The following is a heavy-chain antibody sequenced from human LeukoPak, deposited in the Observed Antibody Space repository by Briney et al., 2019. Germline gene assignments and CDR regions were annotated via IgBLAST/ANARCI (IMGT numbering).Heavy chain of an antibody. CDR3: ARVVYSGGYSQGFDI. Sequence: GSLRLSCAXSGLTVSGNFMTWVRQAPGKGPDWVSVIYSGGSTYYADSVKGRSTISRDNSKNTLYLLMNSLRAEDTAVYYCARVVYSGGYSQGFDIWGQGTMVTVSS. V-gene: IGHV3-66*01. CDR2: IYSGGST. D-gene: IGHD3-22*01. CDR1: GLTVSGNF. J-gene: IGHJ3*02.